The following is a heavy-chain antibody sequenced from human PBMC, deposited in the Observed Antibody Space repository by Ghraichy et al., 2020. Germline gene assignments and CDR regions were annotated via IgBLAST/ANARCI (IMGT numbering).Heavy chain of an antibody. V-gene: IGHV3-7*03. Sequence: GESLNISCAASGFTFSNYWMSWVRQAPGKGLEWVANINHDGNHKFYVDSVKGRFTISRDNAKNSLYLQMNSLRAEDTAIYYCATSADTAMERGGQGTLVTVSS. CDR2: INHDGNHK. D-gene: IGHD5-18*01. CDR3: ATSADTAMER. CDR1: GFTFSNYW. J-gene: IGHJ4*02.